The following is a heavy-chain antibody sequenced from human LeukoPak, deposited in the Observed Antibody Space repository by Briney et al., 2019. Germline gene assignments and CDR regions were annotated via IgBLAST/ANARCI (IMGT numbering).Heavy chain of an antibody. CDR2: IKSKSAGGTT. Sequence: GGSLRLSCEASGITISDAWMSWVRQAPGKGLEWVGRIKSKSAGGTTDHATPVKGRFTISRDDSKNTLYLQMNSLTIEDTAVYYCVTPPDWGQGTLVTVSS. CDR1: GITISDAW. D-gene: IGHD5-18*01. J-gene: IGHJ4*02. V-gene: IGHV3-15*01. CDR3: VTPPD.